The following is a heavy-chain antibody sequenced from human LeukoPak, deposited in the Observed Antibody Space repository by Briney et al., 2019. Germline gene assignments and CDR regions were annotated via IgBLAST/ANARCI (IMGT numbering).Heavy chain of an antibody. J-gene: IGHJ5*02. D-gene: IGHD4-17*01. CDR2: FDPEDGET. CDR3: ARYYGDKTLAVWFDP. V-gene: IGHV1-24*01. CDR1: GYTLTELS. Sequence: WASVKVSCKVSGYTLTELSMHWVRQAPGKGLEWMGGFDPEDGETIYAQKFQGRVTMTRDTSISTAYMELSRLRSDDTAVYYCARYYGDKTLAVWFDPWGQGTLVTVSS.